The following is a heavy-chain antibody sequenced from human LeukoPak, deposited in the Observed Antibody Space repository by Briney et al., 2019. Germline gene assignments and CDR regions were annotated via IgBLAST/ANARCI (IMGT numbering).Heavy chain of an antibody. Sequence: ASVTVSFKASGYTFTSYDINWVRQATGQGLEWMGWMNPNSGNTGYAQKFRGRVTMTRNTSISTAYMELSSLRSEDTAVYYCARGYYDSSGYYYAYYFDYWGQGTLVTVSS. J-gene: IGHJ4*02. CDR1: GYTFTSYD. D-gene: IGHD3-22*01. CDR3: ARGYYDSSGYYYAYYFDY. V-gene: IGHV1-8*01. CDR2: MNPNSGNT.